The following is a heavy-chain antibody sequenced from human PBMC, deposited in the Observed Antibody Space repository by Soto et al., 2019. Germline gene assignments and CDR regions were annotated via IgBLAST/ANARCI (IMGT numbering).Heavy chain of an antibody. V-gene: IGHV4-31*03. CDR2: IYYSGST. CDR1: GGSISSGGYY. D-gene: IGHD3-3*01. J-gene: IGHJ5*02. Sequence: PSETLSLTCTVSGGSISSGGYYWSWIRQHPGKGLEWIGYIYYSGSTYYNPSLKSRVTISVDTSKNQFSLKLSSVTAADTAVYYCARASITIFGVVIRVNWFDPWGQGTLVTVSS. CDR3: ARASITIFGVVIRVNWFDP.